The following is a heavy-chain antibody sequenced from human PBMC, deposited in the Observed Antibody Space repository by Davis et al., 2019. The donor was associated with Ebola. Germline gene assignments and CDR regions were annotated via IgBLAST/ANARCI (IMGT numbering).Heavy chain of an antibody. V-gene: IGHV3-21*01. J-gene: IGHJ4*02. D-gene: IGHD3-22*01. CDR3: FYYDSSGYFDY. Sequence: GGSLRLSCAASGFTFSSYSMNWVRQAPGKGLEWVSSISSSSSYIYYADSVKGRFTISRDNAKNTLYLQMNSLRAEDTAVYYCFYYDSSGYFDYWGQGTLVTVSS. CDR1: GFTFSSYS. CDR2: ISSSSSYI.